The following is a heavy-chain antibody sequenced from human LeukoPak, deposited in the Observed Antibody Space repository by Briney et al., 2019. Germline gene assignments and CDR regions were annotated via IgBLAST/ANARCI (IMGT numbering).Heavy chain of an antibody. CDR2: IYYSGST. CDR1: GGSISSYY. V-gene: IGHV4-59*08. CDR3: ARADYSSTWSHDYYYMDV. Sequence: SETLSLTCTVSGGSISSYYWSWIRQPPGKGLEWIGYIYYSGSTNYNPSLKSRVTVSVDTSKNQFSLKLSSVTAADTAVYYCARADYSSTWSHDYYYMDVWGKGTTVTVSS. J-gene: IGHJ6*03. D-gene: IGHD6-13*01.